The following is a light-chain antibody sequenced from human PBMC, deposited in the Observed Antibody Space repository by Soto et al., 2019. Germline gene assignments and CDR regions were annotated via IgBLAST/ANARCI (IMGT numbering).Light chain of an antibody. CDR3: LLFFGDIRGV. J-gene: IGLJ3*02. Sequence: QTVMTQEPSLTVSPGGTVTLTCGSSTGTVTSGHFPYWFQQKPGQAPRTLIYDTSDKHSWTPARFSGSLLGGKAALTLSGAQPEDEAEYYCLLFFGDIRGVFGGGTKLTVL. CDR2: DTS. CDR1: TGTVTSGHF. V-gene: IGLV7-46*01.